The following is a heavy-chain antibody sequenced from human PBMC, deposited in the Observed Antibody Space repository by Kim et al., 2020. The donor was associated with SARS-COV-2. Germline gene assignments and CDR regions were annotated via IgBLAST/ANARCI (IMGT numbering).Heavy chain of an antibody. CDR2: IYYSGST. J-gene: IGHJ5*02. V-gene: IGHV4-39*07. D-gene: IGHD2-2*01. Sequence: SETLSLTCTVSGGSISSSSYYWGWIRQPPGKGLEWIASIYYSGSTYYNPSLKSRVTILVDTSKNQFSLKLSSVTPADTAVYYGARDPRDTVVVPAALTNWFDPWGQGTLVTVSS. CDR1: GGSISSSSYY. CDR3: ARDPRDTVVVPAALTNWFDP.